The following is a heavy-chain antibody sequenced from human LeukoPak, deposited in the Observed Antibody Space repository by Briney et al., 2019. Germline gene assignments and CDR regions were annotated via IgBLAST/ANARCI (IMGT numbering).Heavy chain of an antibody. D-gene: IGHD2-2*01. CDR2: ISYDGSNK. CDR3: ARDSYCSSTSCSPLFDY. J-gene: IGHJ4*02. Sequence: GGSLRLSCAASGFTFSSYAMHWVRQAPGKGLEWVAVISYDGSNKYYADSVKGRFTISRDNSKNTLYLQMNSLRAEDTAVYYCARDSYCSSTSCSPLFDYWGQGTLVTVSS. V-gene: IGHV3-30-3*01. CDR1: GFTFSSYA.